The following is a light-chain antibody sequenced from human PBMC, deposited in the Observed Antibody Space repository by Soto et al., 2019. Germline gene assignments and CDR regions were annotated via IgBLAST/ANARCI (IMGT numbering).Light chain of an antibody. Sequence: QSALTQPPSASGSPGQSVTISCTGTSSDIGGYNYVSWYQHHPGKAPKLIIYGVTKRPSGVPDRFSGSKSGNTASLTVSGLQAEDEADYYCTSYAGSNILYVFGTGTKVTVL. CDR2: GVT. CDR1: SSDIGGYNY. V-gene: IGLV2-8*01. J-gene: IGLJ1*01. CDR3: TSYAGSNILYV.